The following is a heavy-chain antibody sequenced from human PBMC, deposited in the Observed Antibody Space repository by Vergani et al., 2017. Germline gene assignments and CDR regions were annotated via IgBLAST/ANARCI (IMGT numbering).Heavy chain of an antibody. Sequence: QLQLQESGPGLVKPSETLSLTCTVSGGSISSSSYYWGWIRQPPGKGLEWIGSIYYSGSTYYNPSLKSRVTISVDTSKNQFSLKLSSVTAADTAVYYCARVGCSSTSCYSSLLDYWGQGTLVTVSS. J-gene: IGHJ4*02. V-gene: IGHV4-39*01. CDR2: IYYSGST. CDR1: GGSISSSSYY. CDR3: ARVGCSSTSCYSSLLDY. D-gene: IGHD2-2*01.